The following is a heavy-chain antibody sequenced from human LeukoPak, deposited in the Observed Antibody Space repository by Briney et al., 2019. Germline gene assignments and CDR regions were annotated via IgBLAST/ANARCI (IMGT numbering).Heavy chain of an antibody. CDR2: ISSSSSYI. J-gene: IGHJ6*03. V-gene: IGHV3-21*01. CDR1: GFTFSSYS. Sequence: GGSLRLSCAASGFTFSSYSMNWVRQAPGKGLEWVSSISSSSSYIYYADSVKGRFTISRDNAKNSLYLQMNSLRAEDTAVYYCAKQGSSTSCLFCPEKIDYYYMDVWGKGTTVTVSS. D-gene: IGHD2-2*01. CDR3: AKQGSSTSCLFCPEKIDYYYMDV.